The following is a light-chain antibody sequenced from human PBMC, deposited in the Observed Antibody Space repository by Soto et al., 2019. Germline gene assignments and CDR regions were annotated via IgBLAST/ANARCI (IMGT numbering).Light chain of an antibody. J-gene: IGKJ1*01. CDR1: QSVSSN. CDR3: QQYNNWPVT. CDR2: GAS. V-gene: IGKV3-15*01. Sequence: EVVLTQSPGTLSLSPWERATLSCRASQSVSSNLAWYQQKPGQAPRLLIYGASTRATGIPARFSGSGSGTEFTLTISSLQSEDFAVYYCQQYNNWPVTFGQGTKVDIK.